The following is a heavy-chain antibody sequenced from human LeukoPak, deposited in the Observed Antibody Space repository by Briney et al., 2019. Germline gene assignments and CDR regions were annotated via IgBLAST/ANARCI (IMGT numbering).Heavy chain of an antibody. Sequence: PSETLSLTCTVSGGSISSSSYYWGWIRQPPGKGLEWIGSIYYSGSTYYNPSLKGRVTISVDTSKNQFSLKLSSVTAADTAVYYCAEGGIAAAGRWWFDPWGQGTLVTVSS. CDR2: IYYSGST. J-gene: IGHJ5*02. CDR1: GGSISSSSYY. V-gene: IGHV4-39*01. CDR3: AEGGIAAAGRWWFDP. D-gene: IGHD6-13*01.